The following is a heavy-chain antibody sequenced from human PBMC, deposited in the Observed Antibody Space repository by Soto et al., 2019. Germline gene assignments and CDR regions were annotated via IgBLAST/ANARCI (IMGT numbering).Heavy chain of an antibody. V-gene: IGHV3-30*18. D-gene: IGHD6-6*01. CDR3: AKDRVAARAKTYFDY. J-gene: IGHJ4*02. CDR2: ISYGGSNK. CDR1: GFTFSSYG. Sequence: GGSLRLSCAASGFTFSSYGMHWVRQAPGKGLEWVAVISYGGSNKYYADSVKGRFTISRDNSKNTLYLQMNSLRAEDTAVYYCAKDRVAARAKTYFDYWGQGTLVTVSS.